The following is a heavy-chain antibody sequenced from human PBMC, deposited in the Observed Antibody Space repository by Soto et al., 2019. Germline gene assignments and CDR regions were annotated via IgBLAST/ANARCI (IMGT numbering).Heavy chain of an antibody. D-gene: IGHD2-21*02. CDR2: VYYSGGA. J-gene: IGHJ6*02. V-gene: IGHV4-59*01. Sequence: SETLSLTCTVSGGSISGYYWSWIRQPPVKGLEWIGNVYYSGGATCNPSVKRRVSISVDTSKNQSSLNLSSVTAADTAVYYCTRDGDGRMTTNPYYYYGMDVWGPGITVTVSS. CDR1: GGSISGYY. CDR3: TRDGDGRMTTNPYYYYGMDV.